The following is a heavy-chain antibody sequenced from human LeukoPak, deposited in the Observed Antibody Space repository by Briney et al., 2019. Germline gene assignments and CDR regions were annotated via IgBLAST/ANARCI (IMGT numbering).Heavy chain of an antibody. Sequence: SETLSLTCTVSGDSITSYYWNWIRQPPGKGLEWVGYIYHNGNTNYNPSLKSRVTISADTSKKQFSLKLTSVTAADTAVYYCARGRDDFWSNYVLMDVWGQGTTVSVSS. CDR3: ARGRDDFWSNYVLMDV. CDR1: GDSITSYY. D-gene: IGHD3-3*01. V-gene: IGHV4-59*01. J-gene: IGHJ6*02. CDR2: IYHNGNT.